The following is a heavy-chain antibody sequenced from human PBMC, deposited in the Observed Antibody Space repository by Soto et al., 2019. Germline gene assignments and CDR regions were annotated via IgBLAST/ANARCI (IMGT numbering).Heavy chain of an antibody. CDR3: ARRRGYDFWSGYYGLSDYYGMDV. Sequence: AASVKVSCKASGYTFTSYAMHWVRQAPGQRLEWMGWINAGNGNTKYSQKFQGRVTITRDTSASTAYMELSSLRSEDTAVYYCARRRGYDFWSGYYGLSDYYGMDVWGQGTTVTVS. D-gene: IGHD3-3*01. V-gene: IGHV1-3*01. J-gene: IGHJ6*02. CDR2: INAGNGNT. CDR1: GYTFTSYA.